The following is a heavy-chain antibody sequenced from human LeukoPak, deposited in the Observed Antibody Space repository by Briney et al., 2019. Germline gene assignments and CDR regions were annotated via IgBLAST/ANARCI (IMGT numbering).Heavy chain of an antibody. J-gene: IGHJ4*02. CDR1: GFTFSSYA. CDR3: AKVKGRGYNWNYYFDY. CDR2: ISGSGGST. D-gene: IGHD1-7*01. Sequence: GGPLRLSCAASGFTFSSYAMSWVRQAPGKGLEWVSAISGSGGSTYYADSVKGRFTISRDNSKNTLYLQMNSLRAEDTAVYYCAKVKGRGYNWNYYFDYWGQGTLVTVSS. V-gene: IGHV3-23*01.